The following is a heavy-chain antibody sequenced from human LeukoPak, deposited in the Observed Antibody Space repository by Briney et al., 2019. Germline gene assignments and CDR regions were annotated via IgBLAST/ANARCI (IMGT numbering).Heavy chain of an antibody. D-gene: IGHD6-13*01. CDR1: GYTFISYY. CDR2: IRADNGNT. Sequence: RAASVKVSCKASGYTFISYYMHWVRQAPGEGLEWMACIRADNGNTKYAEYVWDRVTMTTDTSTDTAYMELRGLRSDDTAMYYCAREASTSWPNWFGPPGQGTLVTVSS. J-gene: IGHJ5*02. CDR3: AREASTSWPNWFGP. V-gene: IGHV1-18*04.